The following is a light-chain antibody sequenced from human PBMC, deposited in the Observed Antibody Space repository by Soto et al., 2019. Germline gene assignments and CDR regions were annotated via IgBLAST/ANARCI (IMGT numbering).Light chain of an antibody. V-gene: IGLV2-14*01. Sequence: QSALTQPASVSGSPGQSITISCTGTSSDVGGYNYVSWYQQHPGKAPKLMIYEVSNRPSGVSNRFSGSKSGNMASLTISGIQAEDEADYYCSSYTSSSTVVFGGGTKPTVL. J-gene: IGLJ2*01. CDR3: SSYTSSSTVV. CDR1: SSDVGGYNY. CDR2: EVS.